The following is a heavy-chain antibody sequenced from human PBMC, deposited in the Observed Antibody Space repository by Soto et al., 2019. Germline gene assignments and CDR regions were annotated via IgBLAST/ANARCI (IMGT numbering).Heavy chain of an antibody. D-gene: IGHD5-18*01. CDR1: GFTFSSYA. CDR3: ARVATAMAQSNWFDP. V-gene: IGHV3-23*01. Sequence: EVQLLESGGGLVQPGGSLRLSCAASGFTFSSYAMSWVRQAPGKGLEWVSAISGSGGSTYYADSVKGRFTISRDNSKNMLNRQTNSQRGENAAVYYCARVATAMAQSNWFDPWGQGTLVTVSS. J-gene: IGHJ5*02. CDR2: ISGSGGST.